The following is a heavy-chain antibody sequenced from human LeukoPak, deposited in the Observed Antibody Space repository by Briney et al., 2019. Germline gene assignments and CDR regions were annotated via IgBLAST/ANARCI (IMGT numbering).Heavy chain of an antibody. Sequence: GASVKVSCKVSGYTLTELSMHWVRQAPGKGLEWMGGFDPEDGETIYAQKFQGRVTMTRNTSISTAYMELSSLRSEDTAVYYCARTGYSSSWGQGTLVTVSS. J-gene: IGHJ4*02. V-gene: IGHV1-24*01. CDR1: GYTLTELS. D-gene: IGHD6-13*01. CDR3: ARTGYSSS. CDR2: FDPEDGET.